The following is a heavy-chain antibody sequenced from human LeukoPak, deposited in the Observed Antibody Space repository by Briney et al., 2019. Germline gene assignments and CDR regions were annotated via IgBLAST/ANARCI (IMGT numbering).Heavy chain of an antibody. CDR3: GRGGSSGYNYNAFDI. J-gene: IGHJ3*02. CDR1: GFTFSGSA. D-gene: IGHD3-22*01. CDR2: ISYSGANS. V-gene: IGHV3-23*01. Sequence: GGSLRLSCAASGFTFSGSAMSWVRQAPGEGLEWVSLISYSGANSYYTDSVRGRFTISRDNSKDTLFLQMNSLRAEDTAVYYCGRGGSSGYNYNAFDIWGQGTRVTVSS.